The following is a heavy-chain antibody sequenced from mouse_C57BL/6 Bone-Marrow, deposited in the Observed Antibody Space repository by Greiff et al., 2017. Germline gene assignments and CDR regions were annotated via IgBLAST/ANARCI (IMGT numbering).Heavy chain of an antibody. V-gene: IGHV1-7*01. CDR2: INPSSGYT. J-gene: IGHJ3*01. D-gene: IGHD2-3*01. Sequence: VQLVESGAELAKPGASVKLSCKASGYTFTSYWMHWVKQRPGQGLEWIGYINPSSGYTKYNQKFKDKATLTADKSSSTAYMQLSSLTYVDSAVYYCASDGYYVTFLFAYWGEGTLVTVSA. CDR1: GYTFTSYW. CDR3: ASDGYYVTFLFAY.